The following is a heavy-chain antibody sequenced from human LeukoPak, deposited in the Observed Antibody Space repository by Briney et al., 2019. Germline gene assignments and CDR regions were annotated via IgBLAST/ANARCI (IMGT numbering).Heavy chain of an antibody. Sequence: SETLSLTCTVSGGSISSYYWSWIRQPPGKGLEWIGYTHYSGSTKYNPSLKSRVTISVDTSKNHFSLKLSSVTAADTAVYYCARDVYYYDSSHSRAFDIWGQGTMVTVSS. V-gene: IGHV4-59*01. D-gene: IGHD3-22*01. CDR2: THYSGST. CDR3: ARDVYYYDSSHSRAFDI. J-gene: IGHJ3*02. CDR1: GGSISSYY.